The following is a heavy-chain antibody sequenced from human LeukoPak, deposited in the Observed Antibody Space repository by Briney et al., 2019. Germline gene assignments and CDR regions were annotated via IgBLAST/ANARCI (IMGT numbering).Heavy chain of an antibody. CDR2: ISAYNGNT. J-gene: IGHJ5*02. D-gene: IGHD3-9*01. Sequence: ASVKVSCKASGYTFSSYGISWVRQAPGQGLEWMGWISAYNGNTYYAQKLQGRVTMTTDTSTSTAYMELRSLRSDDTAVYYCARGRGHVYDILTGYPNWFDPWGQGTLVTVSS. V-gene: IGHV1-18*01. CDR3: ARGRGHVYDILTGYPNWFDP. CDR1: GYTFSSYG.